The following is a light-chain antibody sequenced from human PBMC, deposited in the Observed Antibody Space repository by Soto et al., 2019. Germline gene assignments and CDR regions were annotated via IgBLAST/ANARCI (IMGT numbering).Light chain of an antibody. J-gene: IGKJ1*01. CDR2: SAT. CDR1: QTITSF. CDR3: EQSYRSPTWT. V-gene: IGKV1-39*01. Sequence: DILMTQSPSSLSASVGDTVTITCRAGQTITSFLNWYQQKPGKAPKLLIYSATTLQTGVPSRFSGSGSDTEFTLSIRGLHAEDFATYYCEQSYRSPTWTFGQGTKVEIK.